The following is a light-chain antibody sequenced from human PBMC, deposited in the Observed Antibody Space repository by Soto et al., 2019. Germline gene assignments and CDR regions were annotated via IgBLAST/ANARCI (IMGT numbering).Light chain of an antibody. CDR3: QQYENLPT. V-gene: IGKV1-33*01. CDR1: QNINNY. CDR2: DAS. Sequence: DIQMTQSPSSLSASVGDRVTITCQASQNINNYLNWYQQKPGRAPKLLIDDASNLEAGVPLRFRGSGSGTDFTFTISRLQPEDIATYYCQQYENLPTFGQGTRLEIK. J-gene: IGKJ5*01.